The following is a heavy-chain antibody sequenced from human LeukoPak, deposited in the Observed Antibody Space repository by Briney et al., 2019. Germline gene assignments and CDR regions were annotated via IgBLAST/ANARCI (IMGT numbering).Heavy chain of an antibody. CDR2: IYHQGTT. CDR1: GGSIRSTTHY. J-gene: IGHJ4*02. CDR3: ATMKAVRVNDFWSGYPDY. V-gene: IGHV4-61*01. Sequence: SETLSLTCTVSGGSIRSTTHYGSWIRQPPGKGLEWIGYIYHQGTTNYNPSLRSRVTISGDPSKNQFSLKFSAVAAADTAVYYCATMKAVRVNDFWSGYPDYWGQGTLVSVSS. D-gene: IGHD3-3*01.